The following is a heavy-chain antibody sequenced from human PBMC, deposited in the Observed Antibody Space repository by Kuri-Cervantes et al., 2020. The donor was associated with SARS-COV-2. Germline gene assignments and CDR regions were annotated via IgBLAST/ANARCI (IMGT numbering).Heavy chain of an antibody. J-gene: IGHJ6*02. V-gene: IGHV3-74*01. CDR1: GFTFSSYW. Sequence: GESLKISCAASGFTFSSYWMHWVRQAPGKGLVWVSRINSDGSSTSYADSVKGRFTISRDNAKDTLYLQMNSLRAEDTAVYYCAREYDSSGYYYVLYYYGMGVWGQGTTVTVSS. D-gene: IGHD3-22*01. CDR2: INSDGSST. CDR3: AREYDSSGYYYVLYYYGMGV.